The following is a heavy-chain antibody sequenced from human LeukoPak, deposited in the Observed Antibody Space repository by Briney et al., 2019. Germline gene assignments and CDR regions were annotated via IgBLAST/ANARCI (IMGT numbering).Heavy chain of an antibody. Sequence: PGGSLRLSCAASGFTFSHYAMIWVRQAPGKGLERVSAIRGSGDSANYADSVRDRFTISRDNSKNTLYLQMNSLRAEDTAVYYCAKDTPGDYWGQGTLVTVSS. CDR1: GFTFSHYA. CDR2: IRGSGDSA. CDR3: AKDTPGDY. D-gene: IGHD7-27*01. V-gene: IGHV3-23*01. J-gene: IGHJ4*02.